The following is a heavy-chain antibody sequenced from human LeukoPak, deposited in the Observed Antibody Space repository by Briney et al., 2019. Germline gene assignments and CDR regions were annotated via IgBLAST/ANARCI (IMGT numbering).Heavy chain of an antibody. CDR3: ARDYNC. CDR2: ISSSGTVI. Sequence: TGGSLRLSCAASGFTFSSYAMSWVRQAPGKGLEWVSYISSSGTVIYYGDSVKGRFTISRDNAKKSLYLQMNSLRAEDTAVYYCARDYNCWGQGTLVTVSS. CDR1: GFTFSSYA. V-gene: IGHV3-48*04. J-gene: IGHJ4*02. D-gene: IGHD3-10*01.